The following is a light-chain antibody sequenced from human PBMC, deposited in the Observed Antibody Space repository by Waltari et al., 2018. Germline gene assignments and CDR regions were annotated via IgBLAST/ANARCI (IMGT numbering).Light chain of an antibody. CDR2: RAS. CDR3: QQYNNDLLT. Sequence: DMQMTQSPSTLSVSVGDRVTINFRASQSVNSWLAWYQQKPGKAPKVLIHRASTLESGVPSRFSGSGSGTEFTLTISSLQADDFATYYCQQYNNDLLTFGGGTKVEIK. V-gene: IGKV1-5*03. J-gene: IGKJ4*01. CDR1: QSVNSW.